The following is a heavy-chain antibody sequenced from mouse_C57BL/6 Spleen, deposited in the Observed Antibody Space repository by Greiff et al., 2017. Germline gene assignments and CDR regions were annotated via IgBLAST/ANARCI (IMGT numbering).Heavy chain of an antibody. CDR1: GYSFTGYF. D-gene: IGHD2-2*01. J-gene: IGHJ4*01. CDR2: FNPYNGDT. Sequence: VQLKESGPELVKPGDSVKISCKASGYSFTGYFMNWVMQSHGKSLEWIGRFNPYNGDTFYNQKFKGKATLTVDKSSSTAHMELRSLTSEDSAVYYGARSEGYRYAMDYWGQGTSVTVSS. CDR3: ARSEGYRYAMDY. V-gene: IGHV1-20*01.